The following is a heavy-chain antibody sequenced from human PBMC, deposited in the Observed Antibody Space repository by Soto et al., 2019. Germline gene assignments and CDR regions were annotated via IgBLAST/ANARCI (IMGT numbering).Heavy chain of an antibody. CDR3: ARDSPLGYCSGGSCYSLAFDY. D-gene: IGHD2-15*01. CDR2: INPNSGGT. J-gene: IGHJ4*02. CDR1: GYTFTGYY. V-gene: IGHV1-2*04. Sequence: QVQLGQSGAEVKKPGASVKVSCKASGYTFTGYYMHWVRQAPGQGLEWMGWINPNSGGTNYAQKFQGWVTMTRDTSISTAYMELNRLRSDDTAVYYCARDSPLGYCSGGSCYSLAFDYWGQGTLVTVSS.